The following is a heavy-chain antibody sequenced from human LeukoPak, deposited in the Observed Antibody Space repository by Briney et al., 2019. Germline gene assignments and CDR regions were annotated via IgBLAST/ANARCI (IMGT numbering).Heavy chain of an antibody. D-gene: IGHD5-18*01. CDR2: ISGSGGST. CDR3: AKRIQSAMAMGY. CDR1: GFTFSSYG. V-gene: IGHV3-23*01. J-gene: IGHJ4*02. Sequence: GGSLRLSCAASGFTFSSYGMSWVRQAPGKGLEWVSAISGSGGSTYYADSVKGRFTISRDNSKNTMYLQMNSLRAEDTAVYYCAKRIQSAMAMGYWGQGTLVTVSS.